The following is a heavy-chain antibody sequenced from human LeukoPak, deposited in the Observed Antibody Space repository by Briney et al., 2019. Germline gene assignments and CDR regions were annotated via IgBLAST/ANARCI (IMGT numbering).Heavy chain of an antibody. J-gene: IGHJ3*02. CDR2: ISYDGSNK. Sequence: GGSLRLSCAASGLTFSSYAMHWVRQAPGKGLEWVAVISYDGSNKYYADSVQVRFSISRDNSKNTMYLEMNSLRPEDTALYYCAMEGFSIWGQGTVVTVSS. CDR3: AMEGFSI. D-gene: IGHD3-3*01. V-gene: IGHV3-30-3*01. CDR1: GLTFSSYA.